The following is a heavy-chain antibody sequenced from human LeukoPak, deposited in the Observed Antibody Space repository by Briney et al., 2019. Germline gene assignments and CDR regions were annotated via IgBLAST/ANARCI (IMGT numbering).Heavy chain of an antibody. J-gene: IGHJ4*01. D-gene: IGHD3-10*01. CDR2: INSDSDTV. V-gene: IGHV3-48*04. CDR3: ARETRGESDY. CDR1: GLTFSTYA. Sequence: GGSLRLSCEASGLTFSTYAMNWVRQAPGKGLEWISYINSDSDTVYYSNSGEGRFTISRDNAKNSLYLQMNSLRAEDTAMYYCARETRGESDYWGHGTLVTVSS.